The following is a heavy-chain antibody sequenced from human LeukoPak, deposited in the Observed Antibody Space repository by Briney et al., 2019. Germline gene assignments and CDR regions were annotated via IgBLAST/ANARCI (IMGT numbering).Heavy chain of an antibody. D-gene: IGHD6-19*01. J-gene: IGHJ4*02. CDR2: INHSGST. CDR3: ARAKVAGALRAFDY. V-gene: IGHV4-34*01. Sequence: EWIGEINHSGSTNYNPSLKSRVTISVDTSKNQFSLKLSSVTAADTAVYYCARAKVAGALRAFDYWGQGTLVTVSS.